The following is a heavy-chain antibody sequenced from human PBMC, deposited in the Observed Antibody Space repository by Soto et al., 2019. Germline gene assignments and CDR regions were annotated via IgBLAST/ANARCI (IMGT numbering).Heavy chain of an antibody. V-gene: IGHV1-18*01. CDR1: GYTLTSYG. CDR2: ISAYNGNT. Sequence: ASVKVSCKASGYTLTSYGISWVRQAPGQGLEWMGWISAYNGNTNYAQKLQGRVTMTTDTSTSTAYMELRSLRSDDTAVYYCASETSSGWFDPWGQGTLVTVSS. CDR3: ASETSSGWFDP. J-gene: IGHJ5*02. D-gene: IGHD6-19*01.